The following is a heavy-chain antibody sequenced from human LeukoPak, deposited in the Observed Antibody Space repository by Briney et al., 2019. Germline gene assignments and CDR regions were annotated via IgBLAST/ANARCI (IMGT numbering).Heavy chain of an antibody. CDR3: ARQAAAGPFDY. CDR1: GYTFTSNA. D-gene: IGHD6-13*01. J-gene: IGHJ4*02. Sequence: ASVKVSCKASGYTFTSNALGWVRQAPGQGLEWMGWINTNTGNPTYAQGFTGRFVFSLDTSVSTAYLQISSLKAEDTAVYYCARQAAAGPFDYWGQGTLVTVSS. CDR2: INTNTGNP. V-gene: IGHV7-4-1*02.